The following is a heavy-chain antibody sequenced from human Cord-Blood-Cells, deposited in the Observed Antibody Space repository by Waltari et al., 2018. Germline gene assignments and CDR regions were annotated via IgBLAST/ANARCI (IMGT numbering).Heavy chain of an antibody. CDR3: ARDRNDAFDI. CDR1: GFTFSSYS. V-gene: IGHV3-21*01. J-gene: IGHJ3*02. CDR2: ISSSSSYI. Sequence: EVQLVESGGGLVKPGGSLRLSCAASGFTFSSYSMNWVRQGPGQRLEWVSSISSSSSYIYYADSVNRLFTTSRDNAKNSLYLQMNSLRAEDTAVYYCARDRNDAFDIWGQGTMVTVSS.